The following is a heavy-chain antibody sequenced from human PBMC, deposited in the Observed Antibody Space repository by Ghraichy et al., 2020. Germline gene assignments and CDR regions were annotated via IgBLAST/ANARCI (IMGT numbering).Heavy chain of an antibody. CDR1: GFTFSTYA. V-gene: IGHV3-23*01. Sequence: GGSLRLSCAASGFTFSTYAMSWVRQAPGKGLEWVSTLSPSGASTYYTDSVKGRFYISRDNSQNTLSLQMNSLRGEDTAVYYCAKKGLEYGGNFFDYWGQGILVTVSS. CDR3: AKKGLEYGGNFFDY. J-gene: IGHJ4*02. CDR2: LSPSGAST. D-gene: IGHD4-23*01.